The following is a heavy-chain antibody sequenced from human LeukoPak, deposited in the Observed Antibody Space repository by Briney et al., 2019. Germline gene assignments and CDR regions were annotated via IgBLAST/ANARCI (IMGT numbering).Heavy chain of an antibody. Sequence: GGTLRLSCAASGFTFSSYAMHWVRQAPGKGLEWVSAISGSGGSTYYADPVKGRFTISRDNSKNTLYLQMNSLRAEDTAVYYCAKDRYYDFWSGYPDYWGQGTLVTVSS. CDR2: ISGSGGST. V-gene: IGHV3-23*01. D-gene: IGHD3-3*01. J-gene: IGHJ4*02. CDR3: AKDRYYDFWSGYPDY. CDR1: GFTFSSYA.